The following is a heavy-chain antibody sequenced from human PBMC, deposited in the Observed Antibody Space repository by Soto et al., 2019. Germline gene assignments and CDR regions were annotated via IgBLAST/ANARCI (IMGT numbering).Heavy chain of an antibody. V-gene: IGHV2-5*02. J-gene: IGHJ4*02. D-gene: IGHD3-10*01. CDR3: AHGPVRGVIMTPNFDY. Sequence: SGPTLVKPTQTLTLTCTFSGFSLSTSGVGVGWIRQPPGKALEWLALIYWDDDKRYSPSLKSRLTITKDTSKNQVVLTMTNMDPVDTATYYCAHGPVRGVIMTPNFDYWGQGTLVTVSS. CDR2: IYWDDDK. CDR1: GFSLSTSGVG.